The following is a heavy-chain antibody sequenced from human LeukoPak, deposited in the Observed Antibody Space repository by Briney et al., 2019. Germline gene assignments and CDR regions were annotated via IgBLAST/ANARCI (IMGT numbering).Heavy chain of an antibody. D-gene: IGHD3-10*01. CDR2: IYYSGST. V-gene: IGHV4-59*01. J-gene: IGHJ4*02. Sequence: SETLSLTCTVSGGSISSYYWSWIRQPPGKGLEWIGYIYYSGSTNYNPSLKSRVTISVDTSKNQFSLKLSSVTAADTAVYYCARGALWFGEFYYFDYWGQGTLVTVSS. CDR3: ARGALWFGEFYYFDY. CDR1: GGSISSYY.